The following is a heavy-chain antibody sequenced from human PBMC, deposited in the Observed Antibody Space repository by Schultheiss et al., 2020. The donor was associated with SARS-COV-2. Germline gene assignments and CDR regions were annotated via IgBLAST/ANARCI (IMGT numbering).Heavy chain of an antibody. V-gene: IGHV4-34*01. CDR1: GGSFSGYY. CDR2: INHSGST. CDR3: ARENTDYRFVAY. Sequence: GSLRLSCAVYGGSFSGYYWSWIRQPPGKGLEWIGEINHSGSTNYNPSLKSRVTISVDTSKNQFSLNLSSVTDADTAVYYCARENTDYRFVAYWGQGTLVTVSS. D-gene: IGHD4/OR15-4a*01. J-gene: IGHJ4*02.